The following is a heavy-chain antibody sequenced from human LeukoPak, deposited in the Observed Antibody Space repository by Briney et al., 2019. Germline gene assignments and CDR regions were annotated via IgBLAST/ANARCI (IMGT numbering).Heavy chain of an antibody. V-gene: IGHV1-69*05. D-gene: IGHD5-18*01. CDR2: IIPIFGTA. J-gene: IGHJ4*02. CDR3: ASPQNGYSYGYY. Sequence: ASVKVSCKASGGTFISYAISWVRQAPGQGLEWMGRIIPIFGTANYAQKFQGRVTITTDESTSTAYMELSSLRSEDTAVYYCASPQNGYSYGYYWGQGTLVTVSS. CDR1: GGTFISYA.